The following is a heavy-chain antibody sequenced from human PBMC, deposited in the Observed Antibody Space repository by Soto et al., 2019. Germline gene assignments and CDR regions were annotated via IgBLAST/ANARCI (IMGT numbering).Heavy chain of an antibody. J-gene: IGHJ4*02. D-gene: IGHD3-10*01. CDR2: IGPASGDT. CDR3: GRGRSGQLVVFY. Sequence: ASVKVSCKASGYTFTGHYIHWVRQAPGQGPGWMGEIGPASGDTRYAQKFQGRVTMTRDTSITTVYMELNNLSPDDTAVYYCGRGRSGQLVVFYWGQGTPVTVSS. V-gene: IGHV1-2*02. CDR1: GYTFTGHY.